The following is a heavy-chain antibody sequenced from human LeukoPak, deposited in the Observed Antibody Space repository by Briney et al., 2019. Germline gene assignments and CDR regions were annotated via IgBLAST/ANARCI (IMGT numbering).Heavy chain of an antibody. CDR1: GFTVSNNY. J-gene: IGHJ6*02. CDR2: IYSGNRT. CDR3: ARPPGLAGHYSYYYGVDV. D-gene: IGHD6-19*01. V-gene: IGHV3-66*04. Sequence: GGSLRLSCAASGFTVSNNYMTWVRQAPGKGLEWVSVIYSGNRTKYADSVKGRFIISRDNSENTVYLQMNSLRAEDTAVYFCARPPGLAGHYSYYYGVDVWGQGTTVTVSS.